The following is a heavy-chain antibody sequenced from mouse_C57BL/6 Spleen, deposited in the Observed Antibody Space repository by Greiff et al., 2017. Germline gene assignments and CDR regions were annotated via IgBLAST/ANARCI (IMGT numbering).Heavy chain of an antibody. D-gene: IGHD2-10*01. CDR1: GYTFTSYW. J-gene: IGHJ2*01. CDR3: ARSPYHRGYYFDY. V-gene: IGHV1-53*01. CDR2: INPSNGGT. Sequence: QVQLKQPGTELVKPGASVKLSCKASGYTFTSYWMHWVKQRPGQGLEWIGNINPSNGGTNYNEKFKSKATLTVDKSSSTAYMQLSSLTSEDSAVYYCARSPYHRGYYFDYWGQGTTLTVAS.